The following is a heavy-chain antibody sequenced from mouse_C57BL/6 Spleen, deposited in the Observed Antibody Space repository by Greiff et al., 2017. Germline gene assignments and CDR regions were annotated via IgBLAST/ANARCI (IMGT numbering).Heavy chain of an antibody. Sequence: EVQLVESGGGLVKPGGSLKLSCAASGFTFSDYGMHWVRQAPEKGLEWVAYISSGSSTIYYADTVKGRFTISRDNAKNTLFLQMTSLRSEDTAMYYCARRSIITTVVGAMDYWGQGTSVTVSS. D-gene: IGHD1-1*01. CDR1: GFTFSDYG. CDR2: ISSGSSTI. CDR3: ARRSIITTVVGAMDY. J-gene: IGHJ4*01. V-gene: IGHV5-17*01.